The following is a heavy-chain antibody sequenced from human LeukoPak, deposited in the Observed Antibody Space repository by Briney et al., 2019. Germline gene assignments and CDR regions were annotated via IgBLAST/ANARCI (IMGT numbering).Heavy chain of an antibody. Sequence: SETLSLTCAVYGGSFSGYYWSWIRQPPGRGLEWIGEINHSGSTNYNPSLKSRVTISVGTSKNQFSLKLSSVTAADTAVYYCARRPLGYCSSTSCQEHWFDPWGQGTLVTVSS. D-gene: IGHD2-2*01. CDR1: GGSFSGYY. CDR2: INHSGST. CDR3: ARRPLGYCSSTSCQEHWFDP. V-gene: IGHV4-34*01. J-gene: IGHJ5*02.